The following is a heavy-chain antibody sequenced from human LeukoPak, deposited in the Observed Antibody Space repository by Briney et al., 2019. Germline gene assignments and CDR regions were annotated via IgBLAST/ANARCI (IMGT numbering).Heavy chain of an antibody. CDR1: GFTFSGSA. J-gene: IGHJ4*02. Sequence: PGGSLKLSCAASGFTFSGSAMHWVRQASGKGLEWVGRIRSKANSYATAYAASVKGRFTISRDDSKNSAYLQMNSLKTEDTAVYYCALSGFGSAIIYWGQGTLVTVSS. CDR2: IRSKANSYAT. D-gene: IGHD3-10*01. V-gene: IGHV3-73*01. CDR3: ALSGFGSAIIY.